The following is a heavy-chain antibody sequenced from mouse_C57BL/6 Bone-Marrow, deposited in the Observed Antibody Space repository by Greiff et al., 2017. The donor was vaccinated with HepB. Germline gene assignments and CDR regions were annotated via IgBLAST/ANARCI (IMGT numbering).Heavy chain of an antibody. CDR3: ALTLYYDYGRFAY. Sequence: QVQLQQPGAELVMPGASVKLSCKASGYTFTSYWMHWVKQRPGQGLEWIGEIDPSDSYTNYNQKSKGKSTLTVDKSSSTAYMQLSSLTSEDSAVYYCALTLYYDYGRFAYWGQGTLVTVSA. CDR1: GYTFTSYW. J-gene: IGHJ3*01. D-gene: IGHD2-4*01. CDR2: IDPSDSYT. V-gene: IGHV1-69*01.